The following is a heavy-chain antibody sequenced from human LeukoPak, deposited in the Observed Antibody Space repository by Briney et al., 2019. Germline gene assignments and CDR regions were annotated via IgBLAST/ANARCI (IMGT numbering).Heavy chain of an antibody. J-gene: IGHJ3*02. Sequence: ASVKVSCKASRYTFTGYYMHWVRQAPGQGLEWMGWINPNSGGTNYAQKFQGRVTMTRDTSISTAYMELSRLRSDDTAVYYCARDLTTSFGAFDIWGQGTMVTVSS. CDR1: RYTFTGYY. D-gene: IGHD1-1*01. V-gene: IGHV1-2*02. CDR2: INPNSGGT. CDR3: ARDLTTSFGAFDI.